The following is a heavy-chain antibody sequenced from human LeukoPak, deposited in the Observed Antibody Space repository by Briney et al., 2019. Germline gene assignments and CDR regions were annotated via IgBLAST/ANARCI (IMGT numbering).Heavy chain of an antibody. J-gene: IGHJ6*03. CDR1: GFTFSSYA. D-gene: IGHD2-2*01. CDR3: RGTIVVVPAASYYYYYMDV. CDR2: ISYDGSNK. Sequence: PEGSLRLSCAASGFTFSSYAMHWVRQAPGKGLEWVAVISYDGSNKYYADSVKGRFTISRDNSKNTLYLQMNSLRAEDTAVYYCRGTIVVVPAASYYYYYMDVWGKGTTVTVSS. V-gene: IGHV3-30*04.